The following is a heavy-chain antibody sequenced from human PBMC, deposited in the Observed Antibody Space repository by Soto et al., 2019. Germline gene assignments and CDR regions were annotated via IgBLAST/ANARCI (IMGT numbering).Heavy chain of an antibody. J-gene: IGHJ3*01. CDR2: IYWDDDD. V-gene: IGHV2-5*02. CDR1: GFSLNTYGVG. D-gene: IGHD3-22*01. Sequence: KESGPTVVKPTQTVTLTCTFSGFSLNTYGVGVAWIRHPPGKALEWLALIYWDDDDRYSPSLRSMLIITKDTPKNQVVLTITNMDPINTATYYCAHRRKDSGSHNAFDVWGQGTMVTVSS. CDR3: AHRRKDSGSHNAFDV.